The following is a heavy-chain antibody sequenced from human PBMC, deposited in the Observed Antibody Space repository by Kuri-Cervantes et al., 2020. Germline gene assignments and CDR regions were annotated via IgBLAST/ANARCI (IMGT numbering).Heavy chain of an antibody. D-gene: IGHD2-8*01. CDR1: GFTFSSYW. Sequence: GESLKISCAASGFTFSSYWMHWVRQAPGKGLVWVSRINSDGSSTSYADSVKGRFTISRDNAKNTLYLQMNSLRAEDTAVYYCAREANGPHYYGMDVWGQGTTVTVSS. J-gene: IGHJ6*02. CDR2: INSDGSST. V-gene: IGHV3-74*01. CDR3: AREANGPHYYGMDV.